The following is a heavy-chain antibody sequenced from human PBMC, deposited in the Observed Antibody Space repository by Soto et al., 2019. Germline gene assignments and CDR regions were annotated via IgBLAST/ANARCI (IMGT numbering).Heavy chain of an antibody. D-gene: IGHD1-1*01. V-gene: IGHV1-69*19. CDR3: ARGYRENDFYAVDA. J-gene: IGHJ6*02. CDR1: GGSFSKYG. CDR2: IIPMFGIG. Sequence: QVQLVQSGAEVKMPGSSVRVSCKASGGSFSKYGISWVRQAPGQGLEWMGGIIPMFGIGNYAEKFLGRVTITADESTSATPMELGSLRSEGAAVSFCARGYRENDFYAVDAWGQGTTVTVSS.